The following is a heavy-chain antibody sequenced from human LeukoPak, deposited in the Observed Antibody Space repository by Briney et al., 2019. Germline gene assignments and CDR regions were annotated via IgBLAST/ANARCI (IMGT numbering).Heavy chain of an antibody. V-gene: IGHV1-18*01. Sequence: ASVKVSCKASGYTFTSYGITWVRQAPGQGLEWMGWISANNGDTIYVQKLQDRVTLTTDTSTSTAYMELRSLRSDDTAVYCCSRSPPGMAVGPGDYWGQGTLVTVSS. J-gene: IGHJ4*02. CDR3: SRSPPGMAVGPGDY. CDR2: ISANNGDT. CDR1: GYTFTSYG. D-gene: IGHD6-19*01.